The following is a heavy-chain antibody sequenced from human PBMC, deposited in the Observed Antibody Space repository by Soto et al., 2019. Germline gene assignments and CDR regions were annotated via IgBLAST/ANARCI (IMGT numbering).Heavy chain of an antibody. CDR2: INHSGST. V-gene: IGHV4-34*01. D-gene: IGHD4-17*01. J-gene: IGHJ4*02. Sequence: QVQLQQWGAGLLKPSETLSLTCAVYGGSFSGYYWCWIRQPPGKGLEWIGEINHSGSTNYNPSLKSRVTISVDTSKNQFSLKLSSVTAADTAVYYCARGGGDAFHYWGQGTLVTVSS. CDR3: ARGGGDAFHY. CDR1: GGSFSGYY.